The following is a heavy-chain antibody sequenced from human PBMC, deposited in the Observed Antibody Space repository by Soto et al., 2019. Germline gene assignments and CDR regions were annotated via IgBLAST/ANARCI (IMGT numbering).Heavy chain of an antibody. D-gene: IGHD2-21*02. CDR2: IYYSGST. J-gene: IGHJ2*01. Sequence: SETLSLTCTVSGGSISSYYWSWIRQPPGKGLEWIGYIYYSGSTNYNPSLKSRVTISVDTSKNQFSLKLSSVTAADTAVYYCARQMVTHRGWYFDLWGRGTLVTVSS. CDR1: GGSISSYY. CDR3: ARQMVTHRGWYFDL. V-gene: IGHV4-59*08.